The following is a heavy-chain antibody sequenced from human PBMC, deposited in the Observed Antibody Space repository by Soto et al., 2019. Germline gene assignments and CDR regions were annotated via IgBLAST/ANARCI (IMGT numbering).Heavy chain of an antibody. Sequence: PGGSLRLSCAASGFTFSSYSMNWVRQAPGKGLEWVSSISSSSSYIYYADSVKGRFTISRDNAKNSLYLQMNSLRAEDTAVYYCARDYDILTGYLDYWGQGTLVTVSS. CDR2: ISSSSSYI. V-gene: IGHV3-21*01. CDR1: GFTFSSYS. CDR3: ARDYDILTGYLDY. J-gene: IGHJ4*02. D-gene: IGHD3-9*01.